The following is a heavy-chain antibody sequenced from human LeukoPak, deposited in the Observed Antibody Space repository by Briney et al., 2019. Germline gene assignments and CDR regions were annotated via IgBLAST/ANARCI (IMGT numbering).Heavy chain of an antibody. D-gene: IGHD3-3*01. J-gene: IGHJ5*02. CDR3: ARVTTIFGVARQFDP. CDR1: GGSISSHY. V-gene: IGHV4-59*11. CDR2: IYYSGST. Sequence: SETLSLTCTVSGGSISSHYWSWIRQPPGKGLEWIGYIYYSGSTNYNPSLKSRVTISVDTSKNQFSLKLSSVTAADTAVYYRARVTTIFGVARQFDPWGQGTLVTVSS.